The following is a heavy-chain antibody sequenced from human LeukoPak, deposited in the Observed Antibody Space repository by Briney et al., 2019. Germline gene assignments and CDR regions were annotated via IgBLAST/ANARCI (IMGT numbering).Heavy chain of an antibody. CDR2: INSDGSST. J-gene: IGHJ4*02. CDR3: AREPSAYSNYNY. D-gene: IGHD4-4*01. V-gene: IGHV3-74*01. CDR1: GFTFSSYW. Sequence: GGSLRLSRAASGFTFSSYWMHWVRQAPGKGLVWVSRINSDGSSTSYADSVKGRFTVSRDNAKNTLYLQMNSLRAEDTAVYYCAREPSAYSNYNYWGQGTLVTVSS.